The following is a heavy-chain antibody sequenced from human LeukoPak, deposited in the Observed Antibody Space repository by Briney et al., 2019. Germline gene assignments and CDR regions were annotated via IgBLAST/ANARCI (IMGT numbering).Heavy chain of an antibody. J-gene: IGHJ4*02. V-gene: IGHV3-23*01. CDR2: VTGPGDTT. CDR1: GINLNNYA. D-gene: IGHD2-21*01. CDR3: AKGAAIDH. Sequence: PGGPLSLSCASAGINLNNYAMNWVRKAPDKRLEWVAAVTGPGDTTYYADSVKGRFIISSDSFTDILYLQMNRLGAEDTALYYCAKGAAIDHWGQGTLVTVSS.